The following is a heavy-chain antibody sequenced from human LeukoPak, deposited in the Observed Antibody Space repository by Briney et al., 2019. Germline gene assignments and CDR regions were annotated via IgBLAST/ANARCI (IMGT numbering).Heavy chain of an antibody. Sequence: ASVKVSCKASGYTFTGYYTHWVRQAPGQGLEWMGWINPNSGGTNYAQKFQGRVTMTRDTSISTAYMELSRLRSDDTAVYYCAREKERIDSSGYPHDYWGQGTLVTVSS. J-gene: IGHJ4*02. V-gene: IGHV1-2*02. D-gene: IGHD3-22*01. CDR1: GYTFTGYY. CDR3: AREKERIDSSGYPHDY. CDR2: INPNSGGT.